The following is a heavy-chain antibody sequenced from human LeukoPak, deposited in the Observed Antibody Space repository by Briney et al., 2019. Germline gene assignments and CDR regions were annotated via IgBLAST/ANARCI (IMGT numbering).Heavy chain of an antibody. Sequence: ASVKVSCKASGYTFTSYYMHWVRQAPGQGLEWMGIINPSSGSTSYAQKFQGRVTMTRDTSTSTVYMELSSLRSEDTAVYYCAREVTKGASFDYWGQGTLVTVSS. CDR3: AREVTKGASFDY. J-gene: IGHJ4*02. CDR1: GYTFTSYY. V-gene: IGHV1-46*01. CDR2: INPSSGST.